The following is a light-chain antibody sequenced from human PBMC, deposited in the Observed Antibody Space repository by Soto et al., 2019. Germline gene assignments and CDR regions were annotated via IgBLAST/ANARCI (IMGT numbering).Light chain of an antibody. CDR2: DVS. J-gene: IGLJ1*01. Sequence: HSALTQPASGSGSAGRAITISCTGTSSDVGGYNYVSWYQQHPGKAPKLMIYDVSNRPSGVSNRFSGSKSGNTASLTISGLQAEDEADYYCSSYTSSSIFFGTGTEVTVL. CDR1: SSDVGGYNY. CDR3: SSYTSSSIF. V-gene: IGLV2-14*01.